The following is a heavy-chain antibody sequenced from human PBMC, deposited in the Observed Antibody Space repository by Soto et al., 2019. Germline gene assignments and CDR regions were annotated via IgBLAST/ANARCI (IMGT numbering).Heavy chain of an antibody. J-gene: IGHJ5*02. V-gene: IGHV4-4*07. D-gene: IGHD3-16*01. CDR2: IYTKERT. CDR3: ARDDYKDGGNNWFDP. CDR1: CGSITNYY. Sequence: SETLSLTCTGSCGSITNYYWSWIRQPAGKGLEWIGRIYTKERTNYNLSFRNRVTMSVDTSKSQFSLKLDAVTAADTAVYYCARDDYKDGGNNWFDPWGQGTLVTVSS.